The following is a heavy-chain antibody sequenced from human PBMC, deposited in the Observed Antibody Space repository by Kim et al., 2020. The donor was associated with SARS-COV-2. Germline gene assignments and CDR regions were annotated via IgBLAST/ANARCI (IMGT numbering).Heavy chain of an antibody. CDR3: ARGIVATIYDY. V-gene: IGHV4-34*01. J-gene: IGHJ4*02. D-gene: IGHD5-12*01. Sequence: SETLSLTCAVYGGSFSGYYWSWIRQPPGKGLEWIGEINHSGSTNYNPSLKSRVTISVDTSKNQFSLKLSSVTAADTAVYYCARGIVATIYDYWGQGNLVTVSS. CDR2: INHSGST. CDR1: GGSFSGYY.